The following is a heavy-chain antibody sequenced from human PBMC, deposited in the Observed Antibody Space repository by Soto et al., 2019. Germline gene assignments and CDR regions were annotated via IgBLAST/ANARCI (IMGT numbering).Heavy chain of an antibody. CDR1: GFTFSGYG. CDR2: IWNDGSDK. CDR3: ASWVQGPGPERGIDY. Sequence: GGSLRLSCKASGFTFSGYGMHWVRQAPGKGLEWVALIWNDGSDKYYVDSVKGRFTISRDNSKKTLFLQMNSLRAADTAVYYCASWVQGPGPERGIDYWGQGTLVTVSS. V-gene: IGHV3-33*01. J-gene: IGHJ4*02. D-gene: IGHD3-10*01.